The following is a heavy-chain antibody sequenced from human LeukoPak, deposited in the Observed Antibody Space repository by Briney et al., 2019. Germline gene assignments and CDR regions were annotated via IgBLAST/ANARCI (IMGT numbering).Heavy chain of an antibody. D-gene: IGHD3-10*01. CDR1: GASISSGSNY. Sequence: SETLSLTCSVSGASISSGSNYWGWIRQPPGKTLEWIGRIYSSGSTYYNPSLKSRVIIIIDTPKNLFSLTLSSVTAAYTAVYYCARADGYGLVGIWGQGTMVTVSS. V-gene: IGHV4-39*07. J-gene: IGHJ3*02. CDR3: ARADGYGLVGI. CDR2: IYSSGST.